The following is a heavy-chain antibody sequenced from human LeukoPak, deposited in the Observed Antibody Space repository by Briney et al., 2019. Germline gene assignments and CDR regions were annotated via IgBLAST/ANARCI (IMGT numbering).Heavy chain of an antibody. J-gene: IGHJ4*02. D-gene: IGHD3-9*01. Sequence: GASVKVSCKASGGTFSSYAISWVRQAPGQGLEWMGGIIPIFGTANYAQKFQGRVTITADESTSTAYMELSSLRSEDTAVYYCARGHGNFDWLLPTFDYWGQGTLVTVSS. CDR3: ARGHGNFDWLLPTFDY. CDR1: GGTFSSYA. V-gene: IGHV1-69*13. CDR2: IIPIFGTA.